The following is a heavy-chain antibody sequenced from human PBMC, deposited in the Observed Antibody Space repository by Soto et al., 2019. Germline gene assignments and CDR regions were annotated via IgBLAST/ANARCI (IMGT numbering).Heavy chain of an antibody. CDR1: GGSFSGYY. CDR2: INHSGST. V-gene: IGHV4-34*01. CDR3: ARGLYCSGGSCYSSYLRILGPKEFDP. J-gene: IGHJ5*02. D-gene: IGHD2-15*01. Sequence: KASETLSLTCAVYGGSFSGYYWSWIRQPPGKGLEWIGEINHSGSTNYNPSLKSRVTISVDTSKNQFSLKLSSVTAADTAVYYCARGLYCSGGSCYSSYLRILGPKEFDPWGQGTLVTVSS.